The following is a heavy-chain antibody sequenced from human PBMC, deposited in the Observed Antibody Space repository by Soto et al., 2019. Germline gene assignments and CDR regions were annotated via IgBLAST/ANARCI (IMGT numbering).Heavy chain of an antibody. CDR3: ARDTWIVSSITSLDY. J-gene: IGHJ4*02. CDR1: GFTFSTHG. D-gene: IGHD1-26*01. V-gene: IGHV3-33*01. Sequence: GGSLRLSCAAFGFTFSTHGMHWVRQAPGKGLEWVALIWNDGNKKDYADSVKGRFTISRDNSKNILYLQMDSLRVEDTAVYFCARDTWIVSSITSLDYWGQGTWSPSPQ. CDR2: IWNDGNKK.